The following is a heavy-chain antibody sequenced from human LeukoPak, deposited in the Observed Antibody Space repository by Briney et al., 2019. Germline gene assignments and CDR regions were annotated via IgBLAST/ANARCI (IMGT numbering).Heavy chain of an antibody. D-gene: IGHD2-2*01. CDR3: VRGVPVTPGIDY. J-gene: IGHJ4*02. Sequence: GGSLRLSCAASGFTFSTYCMHWVRQPPGKGLVWVSQICTDGTTIKYADSVKGRFTISRDNAKNTLYLQMNSLRVEDTAVYYCVRGVPVTPGIDYWGQGTLVTVSS. CDR1: GFTFSTYC. CDR2: ICTDGTTI. V-gene: IGHV3-74*01.